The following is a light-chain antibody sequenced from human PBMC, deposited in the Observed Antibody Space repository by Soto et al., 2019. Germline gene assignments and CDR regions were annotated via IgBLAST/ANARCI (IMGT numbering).Light chain of an antibody. Sequence: DIQMTQSPASLSASVGDRVTISCRASQTISTFLNWYQQKPGTAPRLLIYRASSVQSGVPPRFSGSGSGRDFTLTISSLRPEDIATYFCEHSYSSPPWTVGQGTKV. CDR1: QTISTF. CDR2: RAS. V-gene: IGKV1-39*01. CDR3: EHSYSSPPWT. J-gene: IGKJ1*01.